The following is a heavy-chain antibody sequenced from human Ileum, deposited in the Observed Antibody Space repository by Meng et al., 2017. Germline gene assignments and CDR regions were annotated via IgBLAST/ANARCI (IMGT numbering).Heavy chain of an antibody. CDR1: GGSFSGYY. CDR3: SRTSYYDNSGYYPG. V-gene: IGHV4-34*01. J-gene: IGHJ4*02. D-gene: IGHD3-22*01. CDR2: INHSGST. Sequence: QVQLQQWGAGLFKPPETLSLTCAVYGGSFSGYYWSWIRQPPGKGLEWIGEINHSGSTNYNPSLKSRVTISVDTSKNQFSLKLSSVTAADTAVYYCSRTSYYDNSGYYPGWGQGTLVTVSS.